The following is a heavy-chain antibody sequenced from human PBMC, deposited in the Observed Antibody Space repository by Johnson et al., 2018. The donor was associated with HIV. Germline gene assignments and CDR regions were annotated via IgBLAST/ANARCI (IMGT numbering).Heavy chain of an antibody. CDR2: ISGSGGST. V-gene: IGHV3-23*04. Sequence: VQLVESGGGVVRPGGSLRLSCAASGFTFSSYAMSWVRQAPGKGLEWVSAISGSGGSTYYADSVKGRFTISRDNSKNTLYLQMNSLRAEVTAVYYCAKDRDRDDAFDIWGQGTMVTVSS. CDR1: GFTFSSYA. CDR3: AKDRDRDDAFDI. J-gene: IGHJ3*02.